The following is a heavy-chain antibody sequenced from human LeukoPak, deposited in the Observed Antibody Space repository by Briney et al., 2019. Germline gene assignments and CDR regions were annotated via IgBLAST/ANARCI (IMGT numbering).Heavy chain of an antibody. CDR1: GITLSNYG. V-gene: IGHV3-23*01. D-gene: IGHD3/OR15-3a*01. Sequence: GSLRLSCAVSGITLSNYGMSWVRQAPGKGLEWVAGISDSGGNTKYADSVKGRFTISRDNPKNTLYLQMNSLRAEYTAVYFCAKRGVVIRVILVGFHKEAYYFESWGQGALVTVSS. J-gene: IGHJ4*02. CDR3: AKRGVVIRVILVGFHKEAYYFES. CDR2: ISDSGGNT.